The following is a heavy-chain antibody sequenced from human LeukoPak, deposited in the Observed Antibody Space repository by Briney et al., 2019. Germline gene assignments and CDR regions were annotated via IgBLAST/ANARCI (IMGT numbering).Heavy chain of an antibody. D-gene: IGHD4-11*01. V-gene: IGHV3-30*04. Sequence: GGSLRLSCAASGFSFSTFAMHWVRQAPGKGLEWLAVLSYDGSNEFYEESVKGRFSISRDNSNNTLYLQMDGLRAEDTAVYYCAKDAQRGFDYSNSLEHWGQGSLVTVSS. CDR2: LSYDGSNE. CDR1: GFSFSTFA. CDR3: AKDAQRGFDYSNSLEH. J-gene: IGHJ4*02.